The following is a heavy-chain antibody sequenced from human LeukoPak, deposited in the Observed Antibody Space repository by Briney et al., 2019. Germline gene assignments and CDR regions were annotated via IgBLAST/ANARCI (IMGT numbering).Heavy chain of an antibody. V-gene: IGHV4-4*07. D-gene: IGHD2-21*01. J-gene: IGHJ4*02. CDR1: GDSIGNFY. Sequence: SETLSLTCTFSGDSIGNFYWSWIRQPAGKGLEWIGRIFIRGLTNYNPSLKSRVIMSVDTSKNEFSLKLTSVTAADTAVYYCARGREYGDFLDYWGQGTLVTVSS. CDR3: ARGREYGDFLDY. CDR2: IFIRGLT.